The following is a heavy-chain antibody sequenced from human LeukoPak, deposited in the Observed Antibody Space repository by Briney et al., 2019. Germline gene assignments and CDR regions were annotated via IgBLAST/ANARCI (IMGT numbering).Heavy chain of an antibody. CDR1: GFTFSSYS. Sequence: PGGSLRLSCAASGFTFSSYSVNWVRQAPGKGLEWVSSISSSSSYIYYADSVKGRFTISRDNAKNSLYLQMNSLRAEDTAVYYCARASDYDYVWGSYRYYDWFDPWGQGTLVTVSS. J-gene: IGHJ5*02. V-gene: IGHV3-21*01. D-gene: IGHD3-16*02. CDR2: ISSSSSYI. CDR3: ARASDYDYVWGSYRYYDWFDP.